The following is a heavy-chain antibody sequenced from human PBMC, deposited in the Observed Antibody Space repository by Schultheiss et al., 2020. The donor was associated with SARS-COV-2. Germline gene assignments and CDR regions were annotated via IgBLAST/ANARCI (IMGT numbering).Heavy chain of an antibody. CDR2: IYWDDDK. V-gene: IGHV2-5*02. CDR1: GFSLSTSGVG. Sequence: SGPTLVKPTQTLTLTCTFSGFSLSTSGVGVGWIRQPPGKALEWLALIYWDDDKRYSPSLKTRLTISKDTSKNQVVLTMTNMDPVDTATYYCARVQRVEAGYYYGMDVWGQGTTVTVSS. CDR3: ARVQRVEAGYYYGMDV. D-gene: IGHD6-6*01. J-gene: IGHJ6*02.